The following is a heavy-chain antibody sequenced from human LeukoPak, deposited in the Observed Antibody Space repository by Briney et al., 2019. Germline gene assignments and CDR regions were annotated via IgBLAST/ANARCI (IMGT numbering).Heavy chain of an antibody. CDR1: GGSISSSSYY. V-gene: IGHV4-39*07. CDR3: ARVYQYSGSPRDY. CDR2: IYYSGST. J-gene: IGHJ4*02. Sequence: KPSETLSLTCTVSGGSISSSSYYWGWIRQPPGQGLEWIGTIYYSGSTYYNPSLKSRVTISVDTSKNQFSLKLRSVTAADTAVYYCARVYQYSGSPRDYWGQGTLVTVSS. D-gene: IGHD1-26*01.